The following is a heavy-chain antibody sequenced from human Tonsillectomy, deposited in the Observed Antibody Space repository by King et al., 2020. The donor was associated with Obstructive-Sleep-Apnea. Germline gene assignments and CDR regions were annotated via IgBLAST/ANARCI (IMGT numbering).Heavy chain of an antibody. CDR2: IYYRGST. D-gene: IGHD5-18*01. CDR1: GGSISSYY. Sequence: QLQESGPGLVKPSETLSLTCTVSGGSISSYYWSWIRQPPGKGLEWSGYIYYRGSTNYNPSLKSRVTISVDTSKNQFSLKLSSVTAADTAVYYCAREGYSYGYYAFDIWGQGTMVTVSS. J-gene: IGHJ3*02. V-gene: IGHV4-59*01. CDR3: AREGYSYGYYAFDI.